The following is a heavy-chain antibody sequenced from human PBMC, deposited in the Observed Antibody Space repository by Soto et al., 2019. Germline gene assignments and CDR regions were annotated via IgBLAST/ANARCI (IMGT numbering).Heavy chain of an antibody. CDR1: GYTFTGDW. V-gene: IGHV1-2*02. Sequence: QVQLVQSGAEVKKPGASMKVSCKASGYTFTGDWLHWVRQAPGQGLEWMGWINPNSGGTNYAQKFQGRVTMTRDTSIGTAYMELSSLRSDDTAVYYCARDPIGGGAPYYLDYWGQGTLVTVSS. J-gene: IGHJ4*02. CDR3: ARDPIGGGAPYYLDY. D-gene: IGHD3-16*01. CDR2: INPNSGGT.